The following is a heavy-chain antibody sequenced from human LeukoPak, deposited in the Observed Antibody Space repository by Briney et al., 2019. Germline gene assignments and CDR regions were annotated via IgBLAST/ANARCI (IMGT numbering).Heavy chain of an antibody. CDR3: ARENYSHYDFWSGYSY. D-gene: IGHD3-3*01. Sequence: ASVKVSCKASGYTFTSYYMHWVRQAPGQGLEWMGIINPSGGSTSYAQKLQGRVTMTRDTSTSTVYMELSSLRSEDTAVYYCARENYSHYDFWSGYSYWGQGTLVTVSS. CDR2: INPSGGST. J-gene: IGHJ4*02. V-gene: IGHV1-46*01. CDR1: GYTFTSYY.